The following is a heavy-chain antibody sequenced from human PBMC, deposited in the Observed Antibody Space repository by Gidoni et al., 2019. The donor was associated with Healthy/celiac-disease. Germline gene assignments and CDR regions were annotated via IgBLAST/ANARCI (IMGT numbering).Heavy chain of an antibody. CDR2: ST. Sequence: STYYNPSLKSRVTISVDTSKNQFSLKLSSVTAADTAVYYCARDLGKHYGMDVWGQGTTVTVSS. J-gene: IGHJ6*02. CDR3: ARDLGKHYGMDV. V-gene: IGHV4-31*02.